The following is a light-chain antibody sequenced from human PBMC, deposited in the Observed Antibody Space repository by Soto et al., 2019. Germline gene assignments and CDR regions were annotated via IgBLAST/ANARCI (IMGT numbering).Light chain of an antibody. CDR2: DAS. CDR1: QSINRH. J-gene: IGKJ4*01. V-gene: IGKV3-20*01. Sequence: EIVLTQSPATLSLSPGERATLSCRASQSINRHLAWYRQKPGQAPRLLIYDASNRATGIPDRFSGSGSGTDYTLTISRLEPEDFAVYYCQQYGSSPGTFGGGTKVDIK. CDR3: QQYGSSPGT.